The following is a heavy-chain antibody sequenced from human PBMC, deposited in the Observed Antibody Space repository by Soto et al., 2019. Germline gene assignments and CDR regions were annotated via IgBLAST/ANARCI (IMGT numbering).Heavy chain of an antibody. Sequence: EVQLVESGGGLVKPGGSLRLSCVASGFRFSDYSMNWVRQAPGKGLEWVASVTKSGDYTHHADSVKGRFTISRDNAKNSLYLQMNSLTVEDTGIYYCATGGPWAQGALVTVSS. CDR1: GFRFSDYS. J-gene: IGHJ5*02. CDR2: VTKSGDYT. V-gene: IGHV3-21*01. CDR3: ATGGP.